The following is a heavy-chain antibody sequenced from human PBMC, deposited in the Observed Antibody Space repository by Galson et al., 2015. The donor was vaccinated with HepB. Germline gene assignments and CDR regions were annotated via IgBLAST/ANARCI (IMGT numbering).Heavy chain of an antibody. CDR3: AKVGKLWPPGSYYYYMDV. CDR2: ISGSGGST. Sequence: SPRLSCAASGFTFSSYAMSWVRQAPGKGLEWVSAISGSGGSTYYADSVKGRFTISRDNSKNTLYLQMNSLRAEDTAVYYCAKVGKLWPPGSYYYYMDVWGKGTTVTVSS. V-gene: IGHV3-23*01. J-gene: IGHJ6*03. CDR1: GFTFSSYA. D-gene: IGHD5-18*01.